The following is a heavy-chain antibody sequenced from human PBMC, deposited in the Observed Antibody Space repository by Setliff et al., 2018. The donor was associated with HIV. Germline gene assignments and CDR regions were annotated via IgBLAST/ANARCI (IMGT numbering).Heavy chain of an antibody. CDR1: GGTLSSYS. J-gene: IGHJ5*01. CDR3: ARQMYPESGRNWFDS. V-gene: IGHV1-69*10. Sequence: SVKVSCKASGGTLSSYSINWVRQAPGKGLEWMGGIMPILGSTNNAQKFQDRVTIVADKSTNTVYMEMSSLKSEDTAVYYCARQMYPESGRNWFDSWGQGTLVTVSS. D-gene: IGHD2-8*01. CDR2: IMPILGST.